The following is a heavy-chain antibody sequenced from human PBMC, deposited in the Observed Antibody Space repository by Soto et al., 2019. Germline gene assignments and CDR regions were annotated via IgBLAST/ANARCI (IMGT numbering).Heavy chain of an antibody. D-gene: IGHD6-13*01. Sequence: GGSLRLSCAASGFTFSSYCMHWVRQAPGKGLEWVAVISYDGSNKYYADSVKGRFTISRDNSKNTLYLQMNSLRAEDTAVYYCAKQAAAIDYWGQGTLVTVYS. J-gene: IGHJ4*02. CDR1: GFTFSSYC. CDR2: ISYDGSNK. CDR3: AKQAAAIDY. V-gene: IGHV3-30*18.